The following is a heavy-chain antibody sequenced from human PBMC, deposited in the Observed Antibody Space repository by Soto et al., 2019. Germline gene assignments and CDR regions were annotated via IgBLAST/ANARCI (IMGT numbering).Heavy chain of an antibody. V-gene: IGHV4-4*07. CDR2: IDASGST. CDR1: AGSISTYY. D-gene: IGHD3-3*01. Sequence: SETLCLTCTVSAGSISTYYCNWIRQPAGKGLEWIGRIDASGSTDYDPSLKSRVTMSVDTSKNQFSLRLSSVTAADTAVYYCARGGHDFWSGPFDYWGQGAQVTVSS. CDR3: ARGGHDFWSGPFDY. J-gene: IGHJ4*02.